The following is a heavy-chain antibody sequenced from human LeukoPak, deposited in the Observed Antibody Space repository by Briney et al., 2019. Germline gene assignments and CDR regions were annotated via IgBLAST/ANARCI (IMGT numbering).Heavy chain of an antibody. D-gene: IGHD3-10*01. CDR1: GFTFDDYG. CDR2: INWNGGST. V-gene: IGHV3-20*04. CDR3: ARDYYGSGSLN. Sequence: GGSLRLSCAASGFTFDDYGMSWVRQAPGKGLEWVSGINWNGGSTGYADSVMGRFTISRDNAKNSLYMQMNSLRAEDTALYYCARDYYGSGSLNWGQGTLVTVSS. J-gene: IGHJ4*02.